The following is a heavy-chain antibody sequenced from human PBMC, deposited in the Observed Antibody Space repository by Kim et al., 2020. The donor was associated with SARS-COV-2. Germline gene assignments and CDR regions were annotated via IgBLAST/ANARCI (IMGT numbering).Heavy chain of an antibody. V-gene: IGHV1-8*01. J-gene: IGHJ5*02. CDR1: YD. CDR2: MNPNSGNT. CDR3: ARGDIVVVVAATPGHNWFDP. Sequence: YDINWVRQATGQGLEWMGWMNPNSGNTGYAQKFQGRVTMTRNTSISTAYMELSSLRSEDTAVYYCARGDIVVVVAATPGHNWFDPWGQGTLAT. D-gene: IGHD2-15*01.